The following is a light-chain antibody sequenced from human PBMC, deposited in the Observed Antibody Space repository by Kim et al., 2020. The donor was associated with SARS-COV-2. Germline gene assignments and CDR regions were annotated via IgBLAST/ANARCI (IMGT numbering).Light chain of an antibody. CDR3: QQYSWSPIT. CDR1: QSVTRSY. V-gene: IGKV3-20*01. Sequence: EIVLTQSPGTLSLSPGDRATLSCRASQSVTRSYLACYQEKPGQAPRLINCGSSSRTTGIPDRISGSGSGTVFSLTITRLEPDVLSVYCWQQYSWSPITFGHGTKLEIK. J-gene: IGKJ5*01. CDR2: GSS.